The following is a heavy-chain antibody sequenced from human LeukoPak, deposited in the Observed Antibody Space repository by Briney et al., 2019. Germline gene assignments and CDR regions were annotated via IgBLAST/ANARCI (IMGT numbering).Heavy chain of an antibody. D-gene: IGHD4-11*01. CDR2: VYHSGIT. CDR1: GYSISSGYY. J-gene: IGHJ4*02. V-gene: IGHV4-38-2*02. Sequence: SETLSLTCTVSGYSISSGYYWAWIRQPPGEGLEWIGSVYHSGITYYTPSLKSRVSIAVDTSKNHFSLKVTSVTAADTAVYYCAREWQYQFDYWGQGSLVTISS. CDR3: AREWQYQFDY.